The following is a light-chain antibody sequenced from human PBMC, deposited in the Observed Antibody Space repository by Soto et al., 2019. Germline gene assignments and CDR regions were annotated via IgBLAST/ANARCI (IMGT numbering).Light chain of an antibody. J-gene: IGKJ2*03. V-gene: IGKV1-5*01. CDR3: QQYNSFAPYS. CDR1: QSISFW. Sequence: DIQMTQSPSTLSGSVGDRVTITCRSSQSISFWLACYQQKPGKAPKLLIYDASTLYSGVPSRFSGSRSGTEFTLTISSLQPDDFGSYYCQQYNSFAPYSFGQGTKLEI. CDR2: DAS.